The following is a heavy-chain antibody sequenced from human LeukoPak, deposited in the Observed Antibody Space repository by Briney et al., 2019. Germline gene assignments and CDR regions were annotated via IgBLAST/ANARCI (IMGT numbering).Heavy chain of an antibody. V-gene: IGHV4-59*01. Sequence: SETLSLTCTVSGGSLSSYYWSWIRQPPGKGLEWMGYIYYSGSAKYNPSLKSGGTISVDTTKNPFSLKLSSVTAADTAVYYCARDSSGGSCFRYFDLWGRGTLVTVSS. D-gene: IGHD2-15*01. CDR1: GGSLSSYY. J-gene: IGHJ2*01. CDR3: ARDSSGGSCFRYFDL. CDR2: IYYSGSA.